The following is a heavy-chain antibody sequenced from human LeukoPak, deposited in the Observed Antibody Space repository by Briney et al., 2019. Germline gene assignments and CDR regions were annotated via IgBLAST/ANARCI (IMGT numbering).Heavy chain of an antibody. V-gene: IGHV1-46*01. CDR2: IYPRDGST. Sequence: ASVKVSCKASGYTFTSNYIHWVRQAPGQGLEWMGMIYPRDGSTSYAQKFQGRVTVTRDTSTSAVHMELSGLRSEDTAVYYCARDQEGFGYWGQGTLVTVSS. CDR1: GYTFTSNY. CDR3: ARDQEGFGY. J-gene: IGHJ4*02.